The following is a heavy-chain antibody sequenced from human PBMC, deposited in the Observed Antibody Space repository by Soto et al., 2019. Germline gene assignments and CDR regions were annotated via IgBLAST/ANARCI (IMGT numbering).Heavy chain of an antibody. CDR2: IYPGDSDT. CDR3: ARHGLRFLEWSEYYYGMDV. D-gene: IGHD3-3*01. V-gene: IGHV5-51*01. J-gene: IGHJ6*02. CDR1: GYSFTSYW. Sequence: GESPKISCKGSGYSFTSYWIGWVRQMPGKGLEWMGIIYPGDSDTRYSPSFQGQVTISADKSISTAYLQWSSLKASDTAMYYCARHGLRFLEWSEYYYGMDVWGQGTTVTVSS.